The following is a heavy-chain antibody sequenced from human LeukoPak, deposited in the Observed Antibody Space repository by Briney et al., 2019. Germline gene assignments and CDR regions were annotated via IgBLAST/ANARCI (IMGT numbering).Heavy chain of an antibody. CDR2: ITGTGGRGGI. CDR3: AKGDRGHCTGVKCYPFDY. J-gene: IGHJ4*02. CDR1: GFTYANYA. D-gene: IGHD2-8*02. Sequence: GGSLRLSCVASGFTYANYAMNWVRQTPGKRLEWVASITGTGGRGGIYYADSVKGRFTISRDNSKNTLFLQMSSLRAEDTAVYHCAKGDRGHCTGVKCYPFDYWGQGTVVTVSS. V-gene: IGHV3-23*01.